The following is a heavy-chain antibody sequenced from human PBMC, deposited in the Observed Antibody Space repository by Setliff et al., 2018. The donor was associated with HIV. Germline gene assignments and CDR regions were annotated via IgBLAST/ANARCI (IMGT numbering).Heavy chain of an antibody. V-gene: IGHV4-39*07. CDR2: IYYSGDT. D-gene: IGHD2-15*01. CDR3: ARSGCSGGSCYSFDP. Sequence: PSETLSLTCTVSGGSISSDYWGWIRQPPGRGLEWIGSIYYSGDTHYNPSLKSRVTISVDTSKNQFSLKLSSVTAADTAVYYCARSGCSGGSCYSFDPWGQGTLVTVSS. J-gene: IGHJ5*02. CDR1: GGSISSDY.